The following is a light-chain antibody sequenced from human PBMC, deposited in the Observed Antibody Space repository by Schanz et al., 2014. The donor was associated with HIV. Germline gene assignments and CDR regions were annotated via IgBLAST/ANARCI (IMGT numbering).Light chain of an antibody. CDR1: SSNIGANYD. J-gene: IGLJ1*01. CDR2: DNT. CDR3: CSYADGGTYV. Sequence: QSVLAQPPSVSGAPGQRVTISCTGSSSNIGANYDVHWYQLLPGSAPKLLIFDNTNRPSGVPARFSGSKSGSSASLAISGLQADDEADYYCCSYADGGTYVFGTGTKLTVL. V-gene: IGLV1-40*01.